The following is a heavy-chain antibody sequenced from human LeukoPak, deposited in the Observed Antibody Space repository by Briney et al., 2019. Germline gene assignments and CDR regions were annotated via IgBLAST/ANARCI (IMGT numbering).Heavy chain of an antibody. CDR2: VYSGGST. CDR1: GFTFNNYA. J-gene: IGHJ4*02. CDR3: ARVPVVVTAIGGGY. Sequence: GGSLRLSCAASGFTFNNYAMTWVRQAPGKGLEWVSVVYSGGSTYYADSVKGRFTISRDNSKNTLYLQMNSLRAEDTAVYYCARVPVVVTAIGGGYWGQGTLVTVSS. D-gene: IGHD2-21*02. V-gene: IGHV3-66*01.